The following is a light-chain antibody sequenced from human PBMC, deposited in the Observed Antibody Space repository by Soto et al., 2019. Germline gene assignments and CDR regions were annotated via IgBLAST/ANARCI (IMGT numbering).Light chain of an antibody. Sequence: QSVLTQPASVSGSPGQSITISCTGIGTNLGGYNFISWFQLRPDKAPKLIIFDVSSRPSGVSDRFSGSKSGNTASLTISGHQAEDEADYYCSSYTTTNTYVFGVGTKLTVL. CDR1: GTNLGGYNF. CDR2: DVS. V-gene: IGLV2-14*03. CDR3: SSYTTTNTYV. J-gene: IGLJ2*01.